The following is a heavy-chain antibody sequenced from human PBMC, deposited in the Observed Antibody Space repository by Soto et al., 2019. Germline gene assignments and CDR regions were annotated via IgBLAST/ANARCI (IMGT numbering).Heavy chain of an antibody. CDR2: ISSSSSTI. D-gene: IGHD5-18*01. J-gene: IGHJ4*02. Sequence: EVQLVESGGGLVQPGGSLRLSCAASGFTFSSYSMNWVRQAPGKGLEWVSYISSSSSTIYYADSVKGRFTISRDNAKNSLYLQMNSLRDEDTAVYYCARSSNTAMAPGTFDYWGQGTLVTVSS. CDR1: GFTFSSYS. V-gene: IGHV3-48*02. CDR3: ARSSNTAMAPGTFDY.